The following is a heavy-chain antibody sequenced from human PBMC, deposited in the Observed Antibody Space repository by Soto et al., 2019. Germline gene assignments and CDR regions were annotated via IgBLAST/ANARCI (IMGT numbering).Heavy chain of an antibody. V-gene: IGHV1-58*02. D-gene: IGHD5-18*01. Sequence: KVSCKAPGFTFTNSAMQSVRQTRGQRLEWIGWIVVGSGNTNYAQKFQERVTITRDMSTSTAYMELSSLRSEDTAVYYCAAGLLSYYYYYYMDVWGKGTTVTVS. J-gene: IGHJ6*03. CDR3: AAGLLSYYYYYYMDV. CDR1: GFTFTNSA. CDR2: IVVGSGNT.